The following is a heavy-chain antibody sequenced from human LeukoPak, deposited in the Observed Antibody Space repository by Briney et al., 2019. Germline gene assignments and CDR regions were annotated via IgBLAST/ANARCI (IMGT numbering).Heavy chain of an antibody. CDR3: ARTLSGYDY. J-gene: IGHJ4*02. CDR1: GFTFSSYG. Sequence: GGSLRLSCAASGFTFSSYGMSWVRQAPGKGLEWVSAINNSGGGTSYADSVKGRFTISRDNSKNTLYLQMSSLRADDTAVYYCARTLSGYDYWGQGTLVTVSS. D-gene: IGHD5-12*01. V-gene: IGHV3-23*01. CDR2: INNSGGGT.